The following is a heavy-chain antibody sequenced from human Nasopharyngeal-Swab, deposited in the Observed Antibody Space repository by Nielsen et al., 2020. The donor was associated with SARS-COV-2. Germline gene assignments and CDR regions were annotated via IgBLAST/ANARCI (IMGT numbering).Heavy chain of an antibody. J-gene: IGHJ4*02. CDR2: INTNTGNP. Sequence: ASVKVSCKNSGYTFTNYAMNWVRQAPGQGLEWMGWINTNTGNPMYAQGFTGQFVLSLDTSVSTAYLQISSLKAEDTAVYYCARDLVGLGYYWGQGTLVTVSS. CDR3: ARDLVGLGYY. D-gene: IGHD2-2*01. CDR1: GYTFTNYA. V-gene: IGHV7-4-1*02.